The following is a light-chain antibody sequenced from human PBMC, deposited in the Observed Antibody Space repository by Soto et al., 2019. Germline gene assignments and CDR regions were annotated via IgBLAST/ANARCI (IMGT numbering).Light chain of an antibody. CDR1: QAISNY. Sequence: DIQMTQSPSSLSASVGDRVTITCQASQAISNYLNWYPQKLGKAPRLLIYDASNLETGVSSRFSGSGSGTHFTFTISSLQPEDTATYYCQQYDNLVTFGGGTKVEIK. CDR2: DAS. V-gene: IGKV1-33*01. CDR3: QQYDNLVT. J-gene: IGKJ4*01.